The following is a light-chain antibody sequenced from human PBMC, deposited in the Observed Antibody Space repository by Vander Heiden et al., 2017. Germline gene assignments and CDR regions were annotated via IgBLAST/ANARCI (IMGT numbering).Light chain of an antibody. Sequence: EIVLTQSPGTLSLSPGERATLSCRPSQSVTSKYLAWYQQKPGQDPRLLIYDASTRATGIPDRFSGSGSGTDFTLTISRLEPEDFAVYYCQQDGRSSFTFGGGTKVEIK. CDR2: DAS. V-gene: IGKV3-20*01. J-gene: IGKJ4*01. CDR1: QSVTSKY. CDR3: QQDGRSSFT.